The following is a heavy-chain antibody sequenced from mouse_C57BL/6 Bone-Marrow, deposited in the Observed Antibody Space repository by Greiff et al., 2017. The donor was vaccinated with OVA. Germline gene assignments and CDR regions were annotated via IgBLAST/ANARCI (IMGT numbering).Heavy chain of an antibody. D-gene: IGHD1-1*01. V-gene: IGHV1-52*01. J-gene: IGHJ1*03. Sequence: QVQLQQPGAELVRPGSSVKLSCKASGYTFTSYWMHWVKQRPIQGLEWIGNIDPSDSETHYNQKFKDKATLTVDKSSSTAYMQLSSLTSEDSAVYYCARVYGSSLTYWYFDVWGTGTTVTVSS. CDR2: IDPSDSET. CDR3: ARVYGSSLTYWYFDV. CDR1: GYTFTSYW.